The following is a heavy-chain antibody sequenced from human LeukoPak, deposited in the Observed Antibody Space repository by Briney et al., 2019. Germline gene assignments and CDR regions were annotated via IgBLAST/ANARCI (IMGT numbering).Heavy chain of an antibody. CDR2: VYYSGST. Sequence: SETLSLTCTVSGDSISSYSWSWIRQPPGKGLEWIGYVYYSGSTNYNPSLKSRVTISADTSKNQFSLEVRSVTAADTAVYYCARDPPQPGITAAGYFDLWGRGTLVTVSS. J-gene: IGHJ2*01. CDR3: ARDPPQPGITAAGYFDL. V-gene: IGHV4-59*01. CDR1: GDSISSYS. D-gene: IGHD6-13*01.